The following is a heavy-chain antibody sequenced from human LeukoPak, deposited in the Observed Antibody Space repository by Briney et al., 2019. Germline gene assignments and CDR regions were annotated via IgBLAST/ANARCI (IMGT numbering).Heavy chain of an antibody. J-gene: IGHJ6*02. CDR1: GGSISSSSYY. CDR2: IYYSGST. Sequence: PSETLSLTCTVSGGSISSSSYYWGWIRQPPGKGLEWIGSIYYSGSTYYNPSLKSRVTISVDTSKNQFSLKLSSVTAADTAVYYCARDHVDTAMAPPWDYYDSSGYYDYYYGMDVWGQGTTVTVSS. V-gene: IGHV4-39*02. CDR3: ARDHVDTAMAPPWDYYDSSGYYDYYYGMDV. D-gene: IGHD3-22*01.